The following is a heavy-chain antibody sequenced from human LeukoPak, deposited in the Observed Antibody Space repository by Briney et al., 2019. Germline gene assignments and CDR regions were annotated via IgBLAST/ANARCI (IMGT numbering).Heavy chain of an antibody. D-gene: IGHD4-17*01. CDR3: ARDNWVTTFYFDY. CDR2: INVGNGNT. J-gene: IGHJ4*02. Sequence: ASVKVSCKASGYSFTSYAFHWVRQAPGQRLEWMGWINVGNGNTKYSQKFQGRVTITRDTSASTAYMALSSLRSEDTAAYYCARDNWVTTFYFDYWGQGTLVTVSS. CDR1: GYSFTSYA. V-gene: IGHV1-3*01.